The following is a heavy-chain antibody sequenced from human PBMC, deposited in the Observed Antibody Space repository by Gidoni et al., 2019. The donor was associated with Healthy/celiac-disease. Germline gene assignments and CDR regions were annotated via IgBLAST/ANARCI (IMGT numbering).Heavy chain of an antibody. D-gene: IGHD3-10*01. J-gene: IGHJ4*02. V-gene: IGHV4-59*01. CDR2: IYYSGST. CDR3: ARINMVRDILIDY. Sequence: QVQLQESGPGLVKPSETLSLTCTVSGGSISSYYWSWIRQPPGKGLEWIGYIYYSGSTNYNPSLKSRVTISVDTSKNQFSLKLSYVTAADTAVYYCARINMVRDILIDYWGQGTLVTVSS. CDR1: GGSISSYY.